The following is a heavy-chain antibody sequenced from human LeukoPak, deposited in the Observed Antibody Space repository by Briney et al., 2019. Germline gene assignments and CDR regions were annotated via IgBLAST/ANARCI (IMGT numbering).Heavy chain of an antibody. CDR2: ISSTGGTT. Sequence: GGPLRLSCAASGFTFSDYGMSWVRQAPGKGLEWISSISSTGGTTYYADSVKGRFTISRDNSKNTLFLQMNSLRAEGTAVYYCAREGSDYYGSGSYYRSYYYYMDVWGKGTTVTISS. CDR1: GFTFSDYG. CDR3: AREGSDYYGSGSYYRSYYYYMDV. D-gene: IGHD3-10*01. V-gene: IGHV3-23*01. J-gene: IGHJ6*03.